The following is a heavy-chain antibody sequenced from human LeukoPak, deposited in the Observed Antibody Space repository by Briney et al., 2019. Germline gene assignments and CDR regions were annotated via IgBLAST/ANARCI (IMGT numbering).Heavy chain of an antibody. V-gene: IGHV3-23*01. J-gene: IGHJ4*02. Sequence: GGSLRLSCAASGFTFSSYGMSWVRQAPGKGLEWVSAISGSGGSTYYADSVKGRFTISRDNSKNTLYLQMNSLRAEDTAVYYCAKDLRKMRVGKFDYWGQGTLVTVSS. CDR2: ISGSGGST. CDR3: AKDLRKMRVGKFDY. CDR1: GFTFSSYG. D-gene: IGHD1-26*01.